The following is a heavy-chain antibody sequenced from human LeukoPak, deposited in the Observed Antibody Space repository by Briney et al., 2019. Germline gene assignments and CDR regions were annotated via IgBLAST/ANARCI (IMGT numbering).Heavy chain of an antibody. D-gene: IGHD5-24*01. Sequence: ASVKVSYKASGYTFTSYAMHWVRQAPGQRFEWMGWINAGNGHTKYSQNFQGRVTITRDSSANIVYMDVSSLTSEDTAVYYCARGIWSATRVDYYLDNWGRGTLVTVSS. CDR2: INAGNGHT. V-gene: IGHV1-3*01. CDR3: ARGIWSATRVDYYLDN. J-gene: IGHJ4*02. CDR1: GYTFTSYA.